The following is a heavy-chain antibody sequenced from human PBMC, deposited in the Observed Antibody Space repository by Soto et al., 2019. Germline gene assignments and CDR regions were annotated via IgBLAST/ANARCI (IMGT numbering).Heavy chain of an antibody. Sequence: PSETLSLTCAVYGGSFSGYYWSWIRQPPGKGLEWIGEINHSGSTNYNPSIKSRITITVDTSKNQFYKKLSSVTAADTAVYYCARGRLRYYYYYMDVWGKGTTVTVSS. D-gene: IGHD4-17*01. V-gene: IGHV4-34*01. CDR3: ARGRLRYYYYYMDV. CDR2: INHSGST. CDR1: GGSFSGYY. J-gene: IGHJ6*03.